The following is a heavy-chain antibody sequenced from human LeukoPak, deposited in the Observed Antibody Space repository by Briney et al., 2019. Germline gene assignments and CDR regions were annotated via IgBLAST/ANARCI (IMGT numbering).Heavy chain of an antibody. CDR1: GFTVSSNY. V-gene: IGHV3-66*02. CDR3: ARANYDFWSGLDY. Sequence: GGSLRLSCAASGFTVSSNYMSWVRQAPGKGLEWVSVIYSGSSTYYTDSVKGRFTISRDNSKNTLYLQMNSLRAEDTAVYYCARANYDFWSGLDYWGQGTLVTVSS. D-gene: IGHD3-3*01. J-gene: IGHJ4*02. CDR2: IYSGSST.